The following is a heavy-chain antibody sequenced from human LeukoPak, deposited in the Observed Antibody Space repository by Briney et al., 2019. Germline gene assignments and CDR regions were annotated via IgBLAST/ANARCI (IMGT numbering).Heavy chain of an antibody. CDR2: IDWDDDK. J-gene: IGHJ4*02. CDR3: ARINRDYYDSGGYYYFDY. D-gene: IGHD3-22*01. V-gene: IGHV2-70*11. Sequence: SGPMLVNPTQTLTLTCSFSGFSVRTSGMCVSWIRQPPGKALEWLARIDWDDDKYYSTSLRARLTISEDTSKNQVVLTMTNMDPVDTATYYCARINRDYYDSGGYYYFDYWGQGTLVTVSS. CDR1: GFSVRTSGMC.